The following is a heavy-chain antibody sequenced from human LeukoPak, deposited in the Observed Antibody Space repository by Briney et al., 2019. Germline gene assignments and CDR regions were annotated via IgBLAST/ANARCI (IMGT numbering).Heavy chain of an antibody. D-gene: IGHD3-22*01. CDR3: AKTPSSGSPYYFDY. CDR2: MSASDVGT. V-gene: IGHV3-23*01. J-gene: IGHJ4*02. CDR1: GFTFSSYA. Sequence: GGSLRLSCAASGFTFSSYAMSWVRQAPGKGLEWVSAMSASDVGTYYADSVKGRFTISRDNSKNTLYLQMNSLRAEDTAVYYCAKTPSSGSPYYFDYWGQGTLVTVSS.